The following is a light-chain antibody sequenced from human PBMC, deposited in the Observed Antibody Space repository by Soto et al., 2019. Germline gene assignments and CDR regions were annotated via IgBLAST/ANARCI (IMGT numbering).Light chain of an antibody. CDR3: QHYGNSLWT. CDR1: QTVSSNY. J-gene: IGKJ1*01. Sequence: EIVLTQSPGTLSLSPGEGATLSCRASQTVSSNYLAWYQHRPGQAPKLIIHGASYTAPGIPDRFSGSGSGADFTLTISRLEPEDFAVYFCQHYGNSLWTFGQGTKVEIK. CDR2: GAS. V-gene: IGKV3-20*01.